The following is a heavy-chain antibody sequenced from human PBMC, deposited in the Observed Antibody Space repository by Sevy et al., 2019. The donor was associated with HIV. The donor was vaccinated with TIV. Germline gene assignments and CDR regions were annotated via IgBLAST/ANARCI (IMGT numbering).Heavy chain of an antibody. D-gene: IGHD3-10*01. Sequence: ASVKVSCKASGYTFTSYDINWVRQATGQGLEWMGWMNPNSGNTGYAQKFQGRVTMTRNTSISTAYMELSSLRSEDTAVYYCAGLKRHAGSYYRLIGTNYGLDVWGQGTPVPVSS. CDR2: MNPNSGNT. CDR3: AGLKRHAGSYYRLIGTNYGLDV. J-gene: IGHJ6*02. CDR1: GYTFTSYD. V-gene: IGHV1-8*01.